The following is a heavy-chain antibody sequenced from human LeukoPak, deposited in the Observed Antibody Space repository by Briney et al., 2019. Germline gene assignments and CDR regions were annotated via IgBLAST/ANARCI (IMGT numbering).Heavy chain of an antibody. CDR1: GFTFSDYI. CDR3: SRDGGEGGNSAFDI. CDR2: IRRGANSYTT. V-gene: IGHV3-72*01. Sequence: GGSLRLSCAASGFTFSDYILAWVRQAPGKGLEWFGRIRRGANSYTTEYAASVKGRFTISKDDSKNSLYLHMNSLKTEDTAVYHCSRDGGEGGNSAFDIWGQGTMVTVSS. D-gene: IGHD3-16*01. J-gene: IGHJ3*02.